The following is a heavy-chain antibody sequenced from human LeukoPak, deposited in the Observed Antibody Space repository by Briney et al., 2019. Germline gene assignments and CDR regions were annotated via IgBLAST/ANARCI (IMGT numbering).Heavy chain of an antibody. J-gene: IGHJ3*02. CDR1: GGSISSSSYY. CDR2: IYYSGST. V-gene: IGHV4-39*01. D-gene: IGHD5-18*01. CDR3: ASTGYSYAFNEIHAFDI. Sequence: PSETLSLTCTVSGGSISSSSYYWGWIRQPPGKGLEWIGSIYYSGSTYYNPSLKSRVTISVDTSKNQFSLKLSSVTAADTAVYYCASTGYSYAFNEIHAFDIWGQGTMVTVSS.